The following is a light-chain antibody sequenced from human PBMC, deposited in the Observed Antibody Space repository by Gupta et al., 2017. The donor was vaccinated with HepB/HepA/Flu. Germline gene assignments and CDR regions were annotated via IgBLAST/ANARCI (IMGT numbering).Light chain of an antibody. CDR3: MQGLQTPYT. V-gene: IGKV2-28*01. Sequence: DIVMTQSPLSLPVTPGEPASISCRSSQSLLQSNGYSYLDWYLQKPGQSPQLLIYLGFNRASGVPDRFSGSGSGTDFTLKISRVEAEDVGVYYGMQGLQTPYTFGQGTKLEIK. J-gene: IGKJ2*01. CDR2: LGF. CDR1: QSLLQSNGYSY.